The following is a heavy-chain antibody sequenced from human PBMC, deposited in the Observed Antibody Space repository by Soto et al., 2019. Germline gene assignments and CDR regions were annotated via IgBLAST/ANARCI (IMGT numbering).Heavy chain of an antibody. CDR2: MYSGGDI. D-gene: IGHD3-16*01. CDR1: GFTVNTNY. Sequence: PGGSLRLSCLVSGFTVNTNYMYWVRQAPGRGLEWVSAMYSGGDIHYADSVKGRFTNSRDTSENTLYLRMDKLRVEDTAVYFCVSRIPSWVFDYWGQGTLVTVSS. J-gene: IGHJ4*01. CDR3: VSRIPSWVFDY. V-gene: IGHV3-53*01.